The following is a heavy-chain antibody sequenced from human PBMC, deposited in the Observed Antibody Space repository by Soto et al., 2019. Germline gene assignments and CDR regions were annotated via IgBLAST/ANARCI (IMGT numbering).Heavy chain of an antibody. CDR1: GFTFSGHG. CDR2: VWNDGSKE. D-gene: IGHD4-17*01. V-gene: IGHV3-33*01. CDR3: ARGRGGDYGGNSGYYDY. J-gene: IGHJ4*02. Sequence: QVQLVESGGGVVQPGRSLRLSCAASGFTFSGHGMHWVRQAPGKGLEWVEVVWNDGSKEYNADSVKGRFTISRDNSKNTLYLQMNSLRAEDTAVYSCARGRGGDYGGNSGYYDYWGQGTLVTVSS.